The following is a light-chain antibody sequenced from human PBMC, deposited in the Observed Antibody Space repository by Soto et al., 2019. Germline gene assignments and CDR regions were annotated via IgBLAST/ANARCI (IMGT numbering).Light chain of an antibody. CDR2: DAS. V-gene: IGKV3-11*01. Sequence: EIVLTHSSATLSLSSREKNTPSCKARQSVGRYLAWYQQNPGQAPRLLIYDASTRASGIPARFSGSGSGTDFTLTISSLEPEDFSIYSSHNRSNWPPMYTFGPGSK. J-gene: IGKJ2*01. CDR3: HNRSNWPPMYT. CDR1: QSVGRY.